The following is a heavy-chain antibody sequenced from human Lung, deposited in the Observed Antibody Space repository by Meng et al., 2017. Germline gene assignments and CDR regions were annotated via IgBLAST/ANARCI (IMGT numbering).Heavy chain of an antibody. CDR3: ARGVGSLDF. CDR1: GGSISGYF. D-gene: IGHD5/OR15-5a*01. V-gene: IGHV4-4*07. CDR2: VYSSGSA. J-gene: IGHJ4*02. Sequence: QGQLQGSCPGLVKPSETLSLTCDVSGGSISGYFWTWLRQPAGKGLDWIGRVYSSGSANYNPSLKSRVTMSVDRSKNQFSLQLTSVTAADTAVYYCARGVGSLDFWGQGALVTVSS.